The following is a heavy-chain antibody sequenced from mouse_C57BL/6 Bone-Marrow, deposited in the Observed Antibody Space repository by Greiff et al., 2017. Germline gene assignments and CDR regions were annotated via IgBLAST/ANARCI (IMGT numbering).Heavy chain of an antibody. D-gene: IGHD2-3*01. CDR1: GFTFSDYY. CDR3: ARHEGGDDGPGFAY. V-gene: IGHV5-12*01. J-gene: IGHJ3*01. Sequence: EVKLVESGGGLVQPGGSLKLSCAASGFTFSDYYMYWVRQTPEKRLEWVAYISNGGGSTYYPDTVKGRFTISRDNAKNTLYLQMSRLKSEDTAMYYCARHEGGDDGPGFAYWGQGTLVTVSA. CDR2: ISNGGGST.